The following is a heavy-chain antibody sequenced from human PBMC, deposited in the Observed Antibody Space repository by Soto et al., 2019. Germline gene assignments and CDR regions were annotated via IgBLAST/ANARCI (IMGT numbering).Heavy chain of an antibody. CDR1: GFTDSNYW. CDR3: ARGVRDRY. Sequence: EVQLVESGGGLVQPGESLRLSCAASGFTDSNYWMSWVRQAPGKGLEWVANIKPDGSEKYYVDSVKGRFTISRDNAKNSLYLQMNSLKAEDTAVYYCARGVRDRYLGQGTLVTVSS. D-gene: IGHD2-21*01. V-gene: IGHV3-7*04. CDR2: IKPDGSEK. J-gene: IGHJ4*02.